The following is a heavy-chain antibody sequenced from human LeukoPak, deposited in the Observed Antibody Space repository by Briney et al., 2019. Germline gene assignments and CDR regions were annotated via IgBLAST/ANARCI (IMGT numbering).Heavy chain of an antibody. CDR3: AKAKRNSDYLFDY. D-gene: IGHD5-12*01. CDR1: GFPFDDYV. CDR2: IGWNKDKI. V-gene: IGHV3-9*01. Sequence: GGSLRLSCAASGFPFDDYVMHWVRQAPGKGLEWVSSIGWNKDKILYADSLKGRFTISRDNARRSLFLQMDSLRAEDTAFYYCAKAKRNSDYLFDYWGQGTLVAVSS. J-gene: IGHJ4*02.